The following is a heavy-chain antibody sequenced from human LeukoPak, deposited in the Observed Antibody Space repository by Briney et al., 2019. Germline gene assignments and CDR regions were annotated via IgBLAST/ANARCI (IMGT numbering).Heavy chain of an antibody. V-gene: IGHV1-69*04. CDR1: GHTFTSYD. CDR2: IIPILGIA. J-gene: IGHJ3*02. Sequence: SVKVSCKASGHTFTSYDINWVRQATGQGLEWMGRIIPILGIANYAQKFQGRVTITADKSTSTAYMELSSLRSEDTAVYYCARDRVEDSSGYYYVDAFDIWGQGTMVTVSS. CDR3: ARDRVEDSSGYYYVDAFDI. D-gene: IGHD3-22*01.